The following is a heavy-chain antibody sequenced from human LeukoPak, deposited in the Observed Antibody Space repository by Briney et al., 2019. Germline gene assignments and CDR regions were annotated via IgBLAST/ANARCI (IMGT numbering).Heavy chain of an antibody. J-gene: IGHJ4*02. V-gene: IGHV4-34*01. CDR3: ARGRERGHFDWLSRRRYYFDY. CDR2: INHSGST. Sequence: PSETLSLTCAVYGGSFSGYYWSWIRQPPGKGLEWIGEINHSGSTNYNPSLKSRVTISVDTSKNQFSLKLSSVTAADTAVYYCARGRERGHFDWLSRRRYYFDYWGQGTLVTVSS. D-gene: IGHD3-9*01. CDR1: GGSFSGYY.